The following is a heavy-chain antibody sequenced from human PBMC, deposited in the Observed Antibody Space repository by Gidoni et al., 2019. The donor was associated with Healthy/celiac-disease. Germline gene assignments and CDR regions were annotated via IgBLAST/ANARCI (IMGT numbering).Heavy chain of an antibody. V-gene: IGHV1-2*02. J-gene: IGHJ4*02. Sequence: QVQLVQSGAEVKKPGASVKVSCKASGYTFTGYYMHWVRQAPGHGLEWMGWIKPNSGGTNDAQKLQGRVTMTRDTSISTAYMELSRLRSDETAVYYCARGGGSAYDYVWGSYRPLDYWGQGTLVTVSS. CDR1: GYTFTGYY. CDR3: ARGGGSAYDYVWGSYRPLDY. CDR2: IKPNSGGT. D-gene: IGHD3-16*02.